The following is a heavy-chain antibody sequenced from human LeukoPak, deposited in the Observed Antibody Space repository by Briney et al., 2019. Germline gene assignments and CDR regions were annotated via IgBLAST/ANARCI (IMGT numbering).Heavy chain of an antibody. CDR3: ARDRGPGGSYPNWFDP. Sequence: PGGSLRLSCAASGLTFSNYAMTWVRQAPGKGLEWVSAISTNGDRTYYADSVKGRFTVSRDNSKNTLYLQMNSLRAEDTAVYYCARDRGPGGSYPNWFDPWGQGTLVTVSS. D-gene: IGHD1-26*01. CDR1: GLTFSNYA. CDR2: ISTNGDRT. J-gene: IGHJ5*02. V-gene: IGHV3-23*01.